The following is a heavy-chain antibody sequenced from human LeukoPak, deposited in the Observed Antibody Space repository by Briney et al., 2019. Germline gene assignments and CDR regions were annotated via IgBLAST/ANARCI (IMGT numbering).Heavy chain of an antibody. CDR1: GFTFSNFA. Sequence: GGSLRLSCAASGFTFSNFAMNWVRQAPGKGLDWVSAIGADGDITFFADSVKGRFTISRDNSKTTVYLQMNSLRAEDTAVYYCAKDHDGSGYYLFDYWGQGTLVTVSS. J-gene: IGHJ4*02. D-gene: IGHD3-22*01. V-gene: IGHV3-23*01. CDR3: AKDHDGSGYYLFDY. CDR2: IGADGDIT.